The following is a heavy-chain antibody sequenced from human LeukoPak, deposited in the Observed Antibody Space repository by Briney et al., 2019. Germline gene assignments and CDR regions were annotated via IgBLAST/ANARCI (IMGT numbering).Heavy chain of an antibody. V-gene: IGHV4-34*01. D-gene: IGHD3-10*01. CDR1: GGSFSGYY. Sequence: SETLSLTCAVYGGSFSGYYWSWIRQPPGKGLEWSVEINHSGSTNYNPSLKSRVTMSVDTSKNQFSLKLSSVTAADTAVYYCAREIPPVSEWFGELLLAWSNYYYMDVWGKGTTVTISS. CDR2: INHSGST. CDR3: AREIPPVSEWFGELLLAWSNYYYMDV. J-gene: IGHJ6*03.